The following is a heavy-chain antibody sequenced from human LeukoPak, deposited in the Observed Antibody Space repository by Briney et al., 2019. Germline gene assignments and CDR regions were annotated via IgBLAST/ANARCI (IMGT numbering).Heavy chain of an antibody. CDR1: GFTFSSFA. Sequence: GGSLRLSCAASGFTFSSFAMHWVRQAPGKGLEWVAVISYDGSNKYYADSVKGRFTISRDNSKNTLYLQMNSLRAEDTAVYYCARVSGPNGYWGQGTLVTVSS. V-gene: IGHV3-30*04. CDR2: ISYDGSNK. J-gene: IGHJ4*02. CDR3: ARVSGPNGY. D-gene: IGHD3-3*01.